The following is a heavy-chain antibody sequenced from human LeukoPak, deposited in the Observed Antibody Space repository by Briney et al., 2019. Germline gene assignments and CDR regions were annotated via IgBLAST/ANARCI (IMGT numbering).Heavy chain of an antibody. J-gene: IGHJ5*02. Sequence: VASVKVSCKASGVTFSSYAISWVRQAPGQGLEWMGGIIPIFGTANYAQKFQGRVTITTDESTSTAYMELSSLRSEDTAVYYCATSTVNNWFDPWGQGTLVTVSS. D-gene: IGHD4-17*01. V-gene: IGHV1-69*05. CDR3: ATSTVNNWFDP. CDR2: IIPIFGTA. CDR1: GVTFSSYA.